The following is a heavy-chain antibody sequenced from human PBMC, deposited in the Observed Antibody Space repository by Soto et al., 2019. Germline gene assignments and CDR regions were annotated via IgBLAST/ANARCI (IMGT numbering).Heavy chain of an antibody. CDR2: INHSGST. D-gene: IGHD3-22*01. CDR3: ARLGGYVSVGYYYLWDS. V-gene: IGHV4-39*01. CDR1: DGSMNSDSSY. J-gene: IGHJ4*02. Sequence: ETLSLTCRVSDGSMNSDSSYWGWIRQPPGKGLEWIGVINHSGSTYHNLSLKGRVTMSVDASRNQFSLKLTSMTAADTAVYYCARLGGYVSVGYYYLWDSWGQGTLVTVSS.